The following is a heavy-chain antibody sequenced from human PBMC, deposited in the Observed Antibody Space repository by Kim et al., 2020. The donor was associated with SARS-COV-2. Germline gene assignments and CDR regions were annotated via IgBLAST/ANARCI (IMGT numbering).Heavy chain of an antibody. V-gene: IGHV3-23*01. CDR2: ISGSGGST. CDR1: GFTFSSYA. D-gene: IGHD3-16*01. Sequence: GGSLRLSCAASGFTFSSYAMSWVRQAPGKGLEWVSAISGSGGSTYYADSVKGRFTISRDNSKNTLYLQMNSLRAEDTAVYYCAKAPVLPGGSTPFYGMVIWGQGNTVTVSS. J-gene: IGHJ6*02. CDR3: AKAPVLPGGSTPFYGMVI.